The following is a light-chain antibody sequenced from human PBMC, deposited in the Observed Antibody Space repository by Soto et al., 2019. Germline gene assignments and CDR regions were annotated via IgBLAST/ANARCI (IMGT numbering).Light chain of an antibody. CDR2: GAY. V-gene: IGKV3-15*01. CDR1: QGISSE. Sequence: EIVMTQSPATLSLSPGERAALSCRASQGISSELAWYQQKPGQPPRLLIYGAYTRATGVPARFTGSGSGSAFTLTISGLQSEDFAIYYCQQGHNWPLTFGQGTRLEI. CDR3: QQGHNWPLT. J-gene: IGKJ2*01.